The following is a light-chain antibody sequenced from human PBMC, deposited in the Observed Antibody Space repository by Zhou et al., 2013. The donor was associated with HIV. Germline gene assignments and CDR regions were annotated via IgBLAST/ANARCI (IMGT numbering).Light chain of an antibody. CDR3: QQYYDWPYT. V-gene: IGKV3-15*01. CDR1: QSLNGD. J-gene: IGKJ2*01. Sequence: EIVMTQSPASLSVFPGERATLSCRASQSLNGDLAWYQQKPGQAPRLLIYTTFTRATGIPARFSGSGSGTEFTLTINTMQSEDFALYYCQQYYDWPYTFGQGTKLEIK. CDR2: TTF.